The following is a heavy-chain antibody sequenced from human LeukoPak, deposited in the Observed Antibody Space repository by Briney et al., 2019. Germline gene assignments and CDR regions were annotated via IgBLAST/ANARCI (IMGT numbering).Heavy chain of an antibody. Sequence: GGSLRLSCAASGFTFSSYEMNWVRQAPGKGLEWVSYISSSGSTIYYADSVKGRFTISRDNAKNSLYLQMNSLRAEGTAVYYCARDRADILTGYYKRGGFDYWGQGTLVTVSS. CDR1: GFTFSSYE. CDR3: ARDRADILTGYYKRGGFDY. J-gene: IGHJ4*02. CDR2: ISSSGSTI. D-gene: IGHD3-9*01. V-gene: IGHV3-48*03.